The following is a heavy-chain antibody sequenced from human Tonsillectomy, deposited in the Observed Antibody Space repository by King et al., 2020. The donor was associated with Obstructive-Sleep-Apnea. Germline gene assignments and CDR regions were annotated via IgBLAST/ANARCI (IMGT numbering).Heavy chain of an antibody. CDR1: GFTFRSYG. J-gene: IGHJ6*02. V-gene: IGHV3-33*01. D-gene: IGHD3-9*01. CDR3: ARGDYDILSGLGMDV. Sequence: VQLVESGGGVVQPGRSLRLSCAASGFTFRSYGMHWVRQAPGKGLDWLAVIWYDGSNEYYADSVKGRFTISRDISKNTLYLQMNSLRVEDTAVYYCARGDYDILSGLGMDVWGQGTTVTVSS. CDR2: IWYDGSNE.